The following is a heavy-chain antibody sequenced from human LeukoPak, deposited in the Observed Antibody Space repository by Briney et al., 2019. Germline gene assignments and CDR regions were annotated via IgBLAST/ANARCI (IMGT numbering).Heavy chain of an antibody. Sequence: GGTLRLSCAAPGFTFSNYWMSWVRQAPGKGLEWVANIRQDGSEKYYVDSVKGRFTISRDNAKKSLYLQMNSLRAEDTAVYYCARENVDYDFWSGYPNWFDPWGQGTLVTVSS. CDR2: IRQDGSEK. CDR3: ARENVDYDFWSGYPNWFDP. CDR1: GFTFSNYW. V-gene: IGHV3-7*05. J-gene: IGHJ5*02. D-gene: IGHD3-3*01.